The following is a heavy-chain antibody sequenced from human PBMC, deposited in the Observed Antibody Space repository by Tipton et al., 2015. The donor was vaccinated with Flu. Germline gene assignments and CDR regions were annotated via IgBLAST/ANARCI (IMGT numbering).Heavy chain of an antibody. CDR2: ISGSGGST. CDR3: AKTYRSSWYYFDD. J-gene: IGHJ4*02. Sequence: SLRLSCAASGFSFSTYAMTWVRQAPGKGLEWVSLISGSGGSTYYADSLKGRFTISRDNSKNTLFLQVNTLRAEDTAVYYCAKTYRSSWYYFDDWGQGTLVTVSS. D-gene: IGHD6-13*01. CDR1: GFSFSTYA. V-gene: IGHV3-23*01.